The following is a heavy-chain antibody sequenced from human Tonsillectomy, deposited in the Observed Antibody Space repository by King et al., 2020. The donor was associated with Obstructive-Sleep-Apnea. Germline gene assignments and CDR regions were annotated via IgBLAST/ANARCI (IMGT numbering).Heavy chain of an antibody. CDR1: GFTFSSYG. V-gene: IGHV3-33*01. Sequence: VQLVESGGGVVQPGRSLRLSCAASGFTFSSYGMHWVRQAPGKGLEWVAVIWYDGTNKYYADSVKGRFTISRDNSKNTLYLQMNSLRAEDTAVYYCAREIAAAYNWFDPWGQGTLVTVSS. CDR3: AREIAAAYNWFDP. D-gene: IGHD6-13*01. J-gene: IGHJ5*02. CDR2: IWYDGTNK.